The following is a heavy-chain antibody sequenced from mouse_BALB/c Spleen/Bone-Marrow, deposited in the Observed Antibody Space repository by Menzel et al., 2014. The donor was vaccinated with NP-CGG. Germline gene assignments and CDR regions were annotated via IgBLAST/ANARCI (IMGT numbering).Heavy chain of an antibody. V-gene: IGHV1-15*01. CDR3: TRLDSSGYGAY. CDR2: IDPETGGT. J-gene: IGHJ3*01. Sequence: QVQLQQSGAELVRPGASVTQSCKASGYTFTDYEMHWLKQTPVHGLEWIGAIDPETGGTAYNQKFKGRATLTTDKSSSTAYMELRSLTSEDSAVYYCTRLDSSGYGAYWGQGTLVTVSA. CDR1: GYTFTDYE. D-gene: IGHD3-2*01.